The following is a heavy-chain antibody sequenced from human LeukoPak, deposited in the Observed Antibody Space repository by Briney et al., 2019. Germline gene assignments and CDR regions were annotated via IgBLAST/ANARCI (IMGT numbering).Heavy chain of an antibody. CDR2: IIPIFGTA. V-gene: IGHV1-69*05. CDR3: ARVGYCGGDCSIYDY. Sequence: SVKVSCKASGGTFSSYAISWVRQAPGQGLEWMGRIIPIFGTANYAQKFQGRVTITTDESTSTAYVELSSLRSEDTAVYYCARVGYCGGDCSIYDYWGQGTLVTVSS. J-gene: IGHJ4*02. CDR1: GGTFSSYA. D-gene: IGHD2-21*02.